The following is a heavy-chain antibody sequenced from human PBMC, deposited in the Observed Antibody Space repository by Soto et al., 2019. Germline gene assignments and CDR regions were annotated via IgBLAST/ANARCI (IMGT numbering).Heavy chain of an antibody. D-gene: IGHD3-10*01. Sequence: GASVKVSCKASGGTFSSYAISWVRQAPGQGLEWMGWISAYNGNTNYAQKLQGRVTMTTDTSTSTAYMELRSLRSDDTAVYYCARDLLWFGETYNWFDPWGQGTLVTVSS. CDR2: ISAYNGNT. J-gene: IGHJ5*02. CDR3: ARDLLWFGETYNWFDP. V-gene: IGHV1-18*01. CDR1: GGTFSSYA.